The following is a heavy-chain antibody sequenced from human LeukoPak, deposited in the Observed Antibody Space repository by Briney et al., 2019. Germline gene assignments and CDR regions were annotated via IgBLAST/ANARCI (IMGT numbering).Heavy chain of an antibody. CDR1: GFTFSSYA. J-gene: IGHJ6*02. V-gene: IGHV3-23*01. D-gene: IGHD6-13*01. Sequence: GGSLRLSCAASGFTFSSYAMSWVRQAPGKGLEWVSAISGSGGSTYYADSVKGRFTISRDNSKNTLYLQMNSLRAEDTAVYYCAKSESSSHYYYYGMDVWGQGTTVTVPS. CDR2: ISGSGGST. CDR3: AKSESSSHYYYYGMDV.